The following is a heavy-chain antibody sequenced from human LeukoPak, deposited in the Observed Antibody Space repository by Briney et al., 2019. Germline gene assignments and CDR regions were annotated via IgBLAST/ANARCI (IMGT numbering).Heavy chain of an antibody. D-gene: IGHD3-10*01. CDR1: GFTFSSYW. CDR3: ARKGFGDLQYYFDY. Sequence: GGSLRLSCAVSGFTFSSYWMSWVRQAPGKGLEWVANINQDGSEKYYGDSVKGRFTISRDNAKNSLYLQMNSLRAEDTAVYYCARKGFGDLQYYFDYWGQGTLVTVSS. CDR2: INQDGSEK. J-gene: IGHJ4*02. V-gene: IGHV3-7*01.